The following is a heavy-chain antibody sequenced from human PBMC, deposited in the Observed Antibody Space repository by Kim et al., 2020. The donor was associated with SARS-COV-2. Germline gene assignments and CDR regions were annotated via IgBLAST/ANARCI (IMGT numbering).Heavy chain of an antibody. CDR2: ISSSSSYI. CDR3: ARVPRRESRAFDI. D-gene: IGHD3-10*01. V-gene: IGHV3-21*01. J-gene: IGHJ3*02. Sequence: GGSLRLSCAASGFTFSSYSMNWVRQAPGKGLEWVSSISSSSSYIYYADSVKGRFTISRDNAKNSLYLQMNSLRAEDTAVYYCARVPRRESRAFDIWGQGTMVTVSS. CDR1: GFTFSSYS.